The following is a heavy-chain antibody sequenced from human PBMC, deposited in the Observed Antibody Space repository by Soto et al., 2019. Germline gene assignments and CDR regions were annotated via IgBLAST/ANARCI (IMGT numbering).Heavy chain of an antibody. D-gene: IGHD3-10*01. Sequence: SETLSLTCAVYGGYFSGYYWSWIRQPPGKGLEWIGEINHSGSTNYNPSLKSRVTISVDTSKNQFSLKLSSVTAADTAVYYCARAQFNYGSGSYSPFLWGQGTLVTVSS. V-gene: IGHV4-34*01. J-gene: IGHJ4*02. CDR3: ARAQFNYGSGSYSPFL. CDR1: GGYFSGYY. CDR2: INHSGST.